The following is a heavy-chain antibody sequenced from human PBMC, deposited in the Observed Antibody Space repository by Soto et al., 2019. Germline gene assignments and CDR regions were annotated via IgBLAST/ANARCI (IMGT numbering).Heavy chain of an antibody. V-gene: IGHV3-30-3*01. CDR3: ATTRVGPCSSSICFSGIFDGMDV. Sequence: PGGCLRLSCAASGFTISNYGMHWVRQAPGKGLEWVAVISYDGTITYYADSVKGRFTISRDNSKNTLYLQMNSLRTEDTAVYYCATTRVGPCSSSICFSGIFDGMDVWGQGITVTVSS. CDR1: GFTISNYG. J-gene: IGHJ6*02. D-gene: IGHD2-2*01. CDR2: ISYDGTIT.